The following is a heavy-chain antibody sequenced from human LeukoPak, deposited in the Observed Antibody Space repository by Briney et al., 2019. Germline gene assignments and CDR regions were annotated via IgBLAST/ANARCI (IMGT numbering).Heavy chain of an antibody. V-gene: IGHV3-30-3*01. CDR3: ASNEYSNEYYFDY. Sequence: QTGGSLRLSCAASGFTFSSYAMSWVRQAPGKGLEWVAVISYDGSNKYYADSVKGRFTISRDNSKNTLYLQMNSLRAEDTAVYYCASNEYSNEYYFDYWGQGTLVTVSS. D-gene: IGHD6-6*01. CDR1: GFTFSSYA. CDR2: ISYDGSNK. J-gene: IGHJ4*02.